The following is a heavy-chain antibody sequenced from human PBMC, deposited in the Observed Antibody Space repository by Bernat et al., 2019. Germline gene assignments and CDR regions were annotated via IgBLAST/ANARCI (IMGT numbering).Heavy chain of an antibody. CDR1: GFTFSSYA. V-gene: IGHV3-30*18. CDR2: ISYDGSNK. J-gene: IGHJ4*02. CDR3: AKEGHYYDSSGFLDY. Sequence: VQLLESGGGLVQPGGSLRLSCAASGFTFSSYAMSWVRQAPGKGLEWVAVISYDGSNKYYADSVKGRFTISRDNSKNTLYLQMNSLRAEDTAVYYCAKEGHYYDSSGFLDYWGQGTLVTVSS. D-gene: IGHD3-22*01.